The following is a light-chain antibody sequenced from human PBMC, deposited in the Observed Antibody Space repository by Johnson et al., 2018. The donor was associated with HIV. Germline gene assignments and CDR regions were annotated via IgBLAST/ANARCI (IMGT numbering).Light chain of an antibody. CDR3: GTWHTSLSGGGV. CDR1: SSTIGNNY. CDR2: KNN. V-gene: IGLV1-51*02. J-gene: IGLJ1*01. Sequence: QSVLTQPPSVSAAPGQKVTISCSGSSSTIGNNYISWYQLLLGTPPKLLIFKNNERPSGIPDRFSASKSGTSATLGITGLQTGDEGDSYCGTWHTSLSGGGVFGTGTKLTVL.